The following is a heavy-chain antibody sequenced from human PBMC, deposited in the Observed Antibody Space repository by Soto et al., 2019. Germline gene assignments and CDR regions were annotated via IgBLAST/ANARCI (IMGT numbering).Heavy chain of an antibody. CDR1: GFTFSSYA. D-gene: IGHD6-13*01. V-gene: IGHV3-23*01. Sequence: EVQLLESGGGLVQPGGSLRLSCAASGFTFSSYAMSWVRQAPGKGLEWVSAISGSGGSTYYADSVKGRFTISRDNSKNTLYLQMNSLRAEHTAVYYCAKSTGQLVRGYYYYGMDVWGQGTTVTVSS. CDR2: ISGSGGST. J-gene: IGHJ6*02. CDR3: AKSTGQLVRGYYYYGMDV.